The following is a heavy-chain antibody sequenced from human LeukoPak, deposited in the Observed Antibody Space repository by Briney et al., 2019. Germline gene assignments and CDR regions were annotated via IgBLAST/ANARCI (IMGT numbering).Heavy chain of an antibody. CDR1: GFTFSRYW. D-gene: IGHD3-22*01. V-gene: IGHV3-74*01. CDR3: ARVLSGSWDWFDP. Sequence: PGGSLRLSCAASGFTFSRYWIHWVRHAPGKGLEWVLRINPDGSTTTYADSVKGRFTISRDNAKNTVYLQMNSLRAEDTAVYYCARVLSGSWDWFDPWGQGTLVTVSS. CDR2: INPDGSTT. J-gene: IGHJ5*02.